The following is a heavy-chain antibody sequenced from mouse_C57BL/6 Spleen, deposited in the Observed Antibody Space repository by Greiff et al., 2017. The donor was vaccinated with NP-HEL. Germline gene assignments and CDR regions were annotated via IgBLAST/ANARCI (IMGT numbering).Heavy chain of an antibody. CDR3: AGGYGNLFAY. D-gene: IGHD2-1*01. Sequence: QVHVKQPGAELVKPGASVKMSCKASGYTFTSYWITWVKQRPGQGLEWIGDIYPGSGSTNYNEKFKSKATLTVDTSSSTAYMQLSSLTSEDSAVYYCAGGYGNLFAYWGQGTLVTVSA. CDR2: IYPGSGST. J-gene: IGHJ3*01. V-gene: IGHV1-55*01. CDR1: GYTFTSYW.